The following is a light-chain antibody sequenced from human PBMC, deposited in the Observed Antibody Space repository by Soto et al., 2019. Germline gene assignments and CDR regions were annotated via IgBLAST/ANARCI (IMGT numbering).Light chain of an antibody. Sequence: QSVLTQPPSASGTPGQRVTISCSGSSSNIGSNTVNWYQQLPGTAPKLLIYSNNQRPSGVPDLVSGSKSGSSASLAISGLQSEDEADFYCAAWDDSLNGPGVFGGGTKLTVL. V-gene: IGLV1-44*01. CDR2: SNN. J-gene: IGLJ3*02. CDR1: SSNIGSNT. CDR3: AAWDDSLNGPGV.